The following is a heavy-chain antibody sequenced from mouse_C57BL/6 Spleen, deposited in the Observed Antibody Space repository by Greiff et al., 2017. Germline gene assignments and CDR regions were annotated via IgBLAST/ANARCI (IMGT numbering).Heavy chain of an antibody. J-gene: IGHJ2*01. V-gene: IGHV1-12*01. Sequence: LQQSGAELVRPGASVKMSCKASGYTFTSSNMHWVKQTPRQGLEWIGAIYPGNGDTSYNQKFKGKATLTVDKSSSTAYMQLSSLTSEDSAVYFCARITTDRDYWGKGTTLTVSS. CDR3: ARITTDRDY. CDR1: GYTFTSSN. D-gene: IGHD1-1*01. CDR2: IYPGNGDT.